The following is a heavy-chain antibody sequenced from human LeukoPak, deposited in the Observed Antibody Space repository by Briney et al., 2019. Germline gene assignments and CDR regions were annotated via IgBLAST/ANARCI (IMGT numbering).Heavy chain of an antibody. CDR3: ARGYYYDSSGYFLDF. CDR1: GGSISTYY. Sequence: PSETLSLTCTVSGGSISTYYWSWIRQSPGRGLEWIGYIYYSGITKYNPSLKSRVTISVDTSTNQFSLRLGSVTAADTAVYYCARGYYYDSSGYFLDFWGQGTLVTVSS. CDR2: IYYSGIT. V-gene: IGHV4-59*01. D-gene: IGHD3-22*01. J-gene: IGHJ4*02.